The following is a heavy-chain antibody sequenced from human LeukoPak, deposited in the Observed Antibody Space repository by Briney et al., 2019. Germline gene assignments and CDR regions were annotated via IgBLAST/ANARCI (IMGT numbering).Heavy chain of an antibody. CDR2: MYSVGST. CDR3: ARGGGYDYRDF. J-gene: IGHJ4*02. CDR1: GFNVSSNY. V-gene: IGHV3-53*01. Sequence: GGSLRLSCAASGFNVSSNYMIWVRQPPGKGLEWVSVMYSVGSTYYEDSVKGRFTISRDNSKNKLYLQMNSLRAADTAVYYCARGGGYDYRDFWGQGTLVTVSS. D-gene: IGHD5-12*01.